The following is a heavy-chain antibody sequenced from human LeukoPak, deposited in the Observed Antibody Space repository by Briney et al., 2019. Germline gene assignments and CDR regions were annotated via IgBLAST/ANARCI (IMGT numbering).Heavy chain of an antibody. V-gene: IGHV3-7*01. CDR2: IKQDGSEK. D-gene: IGHD2-15*01. CDR1: GFTFSSYW. CDR3: ARCPRSWYVYYMDV. J-gene: IGHJ6*03. Sequence: GGSLRLSCAASGFTFSSYWMSWVRQAPGKGLEWVANIKQDGSEKYYVDSVKGRFTISRDNAKNSLYLQMNSLRAEDTAVYYCARCPRSWYVYYMDVWGKGTTVTVSS.